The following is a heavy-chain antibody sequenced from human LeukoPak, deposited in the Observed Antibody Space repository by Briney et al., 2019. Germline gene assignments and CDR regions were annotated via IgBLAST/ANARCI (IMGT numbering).Heavy chain of an antibody. Sequence: ASVKVSCKASGYTFTGYYMHWVRQAPGQGLEWMGRINPNSGGTNYAQKFQGRVTMTRDTSISAAYMELSSLRSEDTAVYYCARSNIVVVVAGPLDPWGQGTLVTVSS. CDR3: ARSNIVVVVAGPLDP. V-gene: IGHV1-2*06. CDR1: GYTFTGYY. D-gene: IGHD2-15*01. J-gene: IGHJ5*02. CDR2: INPNSGGT.